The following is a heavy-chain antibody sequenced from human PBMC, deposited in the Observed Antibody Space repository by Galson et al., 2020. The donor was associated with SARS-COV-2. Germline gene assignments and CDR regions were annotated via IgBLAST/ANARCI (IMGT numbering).Heavy chain of an antibody. J-gene: IGHJ6*03. CDR2: INSGGDT. Sequence: SQTLSLTCAVYGGSFSGYSWTWIRQAPGKGLEWIGEINSGGDTNYSPSLSSRVTLSVDTSRNQFSLKLTSVTAADTALYFCARGRQGVVPSPVLGLGPFYSYYYMDVWGKGTTV. D-gene: IGHD3-16*01. CDR1: GGSFSGYS. V-gene: IGHV4-34*01. CDR3: ARGRQGVVPSPVLGLGPFYSYYYMDV.